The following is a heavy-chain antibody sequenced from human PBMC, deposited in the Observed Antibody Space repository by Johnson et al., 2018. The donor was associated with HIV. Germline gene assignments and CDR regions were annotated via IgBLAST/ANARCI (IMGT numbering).Heavy chain of an antibody. CDR1: GFTFDDYA. J-gene: IGHJ3*01. D-gene: IGHD3-22*01. V-gene: IGHV3-9*01. Sequence: VQLVESGGGLVQPGRSLRLSCAASGFTFDDYAMHWVRQTPGKGLEWVSGINWNSGSMGYVDSVKGRFTISRDNAKNSLYLQINSLRAEDTAVYYCARDVGNYWPNAFDVWGQGTMLTVSS. CDR2: INWNSGSM. CDR3: ARDVGNYWPNAFDV.